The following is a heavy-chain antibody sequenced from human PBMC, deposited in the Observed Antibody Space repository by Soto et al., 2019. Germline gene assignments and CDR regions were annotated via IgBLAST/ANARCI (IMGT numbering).Heavy chain of an antibody. Sequence: PGESLKISCKGSGYSFTSYWISWVRQMPGKGLEWMGRIDPSDSYTNYSPSFQGHVTISAEKSISTAYLQWSSLKASDTAMYYCERSTAAAPPFDYCGQGTLVTVSP. CDR3: ERSTAAAPPFDY. V-gene: IGHV5-10-1*01. D-gene: IGHD6-13*01. CDR1: GYSFTSYW. J-gene: IGHJ4*02. CDR2: IDPSDSYT.